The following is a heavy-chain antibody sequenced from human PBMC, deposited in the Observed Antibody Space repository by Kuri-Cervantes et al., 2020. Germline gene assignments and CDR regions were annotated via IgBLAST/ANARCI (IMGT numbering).Heavy chain of an antibody. CDR2: ISHSGST. J-gene: IGHJ5*02. Sequence: SETLSLTCSVSGGSITSTHYFWVWIRQPPGKGLEWIGEISHSGSTNYNPSLKSRITISEDTSKNQFSLKLNSVTAADTAVYYCARNPPAVDPWGQGTLVTVSS. D-gene: IGHD1-14*01. CDR3: ARNPPAVDP. V-gene: IGHV4-39*07. CDR1: GGSITSTHYF.